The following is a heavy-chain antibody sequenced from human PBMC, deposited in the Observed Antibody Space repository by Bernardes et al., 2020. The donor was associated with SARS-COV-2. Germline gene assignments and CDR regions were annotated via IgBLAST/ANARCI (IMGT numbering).Heavy chain of an antibody. CDR1: GYTFTGYY. V-gene: IGHV1-2*04. J-gene: IGHJ3*02. D-gene: IGHD2-15*01. CDR2: INPNSGGT. CDR3: ARSPTDYCSGGSCYRDAFDI. Sequence: ASVKVSCKASGYTFTGYYMHWARQAPGQGLEWMGWINPNSGGTNYAQKFQGWVTMTRDTSISTAYMELSRLRSDDTAVYYCARSPTDYCSGGSCYRDAFDIWGQGTMVTVSS.